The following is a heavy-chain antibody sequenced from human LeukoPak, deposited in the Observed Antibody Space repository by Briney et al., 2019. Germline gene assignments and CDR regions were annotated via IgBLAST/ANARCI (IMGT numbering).Heavy chain of an antibody. V-gene: IGHV1-2*02. CDR1: GYTFTGYY. J-gene: IGHJ6*02. Sequence: ASVKVSCKASGYTFTGYYMHWVRQAPGQGLEWMGWINPNSGGTNYAQKFQGRVTMTRDTSISTAYMELSRLRSDDTAVYYCSRGYGILGDYGMDVWGQGTTVTVSS. CDR3: SRGYGILGDYGMDV. D-gene: IGHD3-9*01. CDR2: INPNSGGT.